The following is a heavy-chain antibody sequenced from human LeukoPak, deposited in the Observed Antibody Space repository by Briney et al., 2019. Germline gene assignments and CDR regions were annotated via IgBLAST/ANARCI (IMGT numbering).Heavy chain of an antibody. CDR1: GGSVSGSY. V-gene: IGHV4-59*02. J-gene: IGHJ5*02. CDR2: IYYSGST. Sequence: PSETLSLTCTVSGGSVSGSYWSWIRQPPGEGLEWIGYIYYSGSTNYNPYLKSRVTISVDTSKNQFSLKLSSVTAADTAVYYCARDTLKWFDPWGQGTLVTVSS. CDR3: ARDTLKWFDP.